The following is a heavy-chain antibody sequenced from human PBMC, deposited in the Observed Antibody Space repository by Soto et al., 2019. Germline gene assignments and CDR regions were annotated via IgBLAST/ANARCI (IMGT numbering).Heavy chain of an antibody. V-gene: IGHV3-30*18. Sequence: GGSLRLSCAASGFTFSSYGMHWVRQAPGKGLEWVALISYDGSNKYYADSVKGRFTISRDNSKNTPSLQVSSLRPEDTAVYYCAKDRDSSGWFSGYYYGVDVWGQGTTVTVSS. CDR3: AKDRDSSGWFSGYYYGVDV. CDR1: GFTFSSYG. D-gene: IGHD6-19*01. CDR2: ISYDGSNK. J-gene: IGHJ6*02.